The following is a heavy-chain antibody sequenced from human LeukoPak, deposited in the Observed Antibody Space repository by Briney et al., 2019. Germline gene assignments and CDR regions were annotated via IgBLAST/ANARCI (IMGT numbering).Heavy chain of an antibody. CDR3: ARRIIAVAGTVVYYFDS. Sequence: SETLSLTCTVSGGSISSYYWSWIRQPPGKGLEWIGYIYYSGSTTYNPSLKSRVTISVDTSKKQFSLKLNSVTAADTAVYYCARRIIAVAGTVVYYFDSWGQGTLVTVSS. V-gene: IGHV4-59*12. CDR1: GGSISSYY. CDR2: IYYSGST. J-gene: IGHJ4*02. D-gene: IGHD6-19*01.